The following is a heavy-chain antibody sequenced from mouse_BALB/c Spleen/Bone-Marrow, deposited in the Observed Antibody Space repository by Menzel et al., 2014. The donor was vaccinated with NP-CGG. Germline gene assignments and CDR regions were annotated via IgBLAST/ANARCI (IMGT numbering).Heavy chain of an antibody. Sequence: EVQLQQSGAELVKPGASVKLSCTASGFNIKDTYMHWVTQRPEQGLEWIGRIDPADGNTKYDPKFQGKATITADTSSNTAYLQLSSLTSEDTAVYYCARWVYYAMDYWGQGTSVTVSS. J-gene: IGHJ4*01. V-gene: IGHV14-3*02. CDR3: ARWVYYAMDY. CDR1: GFNIKDTY. CDR2: IDPADGNT.